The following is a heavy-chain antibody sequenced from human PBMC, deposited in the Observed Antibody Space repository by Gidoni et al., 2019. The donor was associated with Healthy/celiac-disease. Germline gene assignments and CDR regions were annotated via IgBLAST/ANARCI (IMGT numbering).Heavy chain of an antibody. CDR1: GYSFTSYW. V-gene: IGHV5-51*01. D-gene: IGHD3-3*01. CDR3: ARQGYDFWSGYYTPD. CDR2: IYPRDSDT. Sequence: EVQLVQSGAEVKKPGESLKLSRQGSGYSFTSYWIVWVRQMPGKCLVWMGIIYPRDSDTRYSPSFQGYVTISADKSISTAYLQWSILKASDTAMYYCARQGYDFWSGYYTPDWGQGTLVTVSS. J-gene: IGHJ4*02.